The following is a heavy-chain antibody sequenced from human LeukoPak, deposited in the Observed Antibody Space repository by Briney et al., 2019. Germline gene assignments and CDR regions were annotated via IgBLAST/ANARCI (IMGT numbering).Heavy chain of an antibody. CDR1: GGSISSSNW. J-gene: IGHJ4*02. CDR3: ARAPAYSSGYYCDY. V-gene: IGHV4-4*02. Sequence: SGTLSLTCAVSGGSISSSNWWSWVRQPPGKGLEGIGEIYHSGSTNYNPSLKSRVTISVGKSKNQFSLKLSSVTAADTAVYYCARAPAYSSGYYCDYWGQGTLVTVSS. CDR2: IYHSGST. D-gene: IGHD3-22*01.